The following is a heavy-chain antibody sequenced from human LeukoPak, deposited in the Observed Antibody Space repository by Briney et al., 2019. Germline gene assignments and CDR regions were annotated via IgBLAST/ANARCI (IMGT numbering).Heavy chain of an antibody. CDR3: AKTGTGAFDI. V-gene: IGHV3-66*02. CDR2: IYTGGDA. Sequence: GGSLRLSCEASGFPVSGNYMSWVRQAPGKGLEWVSIIYTGGDAYYANSVKGRFTISRDNSKNTLYLQMNSLRAEDTAVYYCAKTGTGAFDIWGQGTMVTVSS. J-gene: IGHJ3*02. CDR1: GFPVSGNY. D-gene: IGHD1-7*01.